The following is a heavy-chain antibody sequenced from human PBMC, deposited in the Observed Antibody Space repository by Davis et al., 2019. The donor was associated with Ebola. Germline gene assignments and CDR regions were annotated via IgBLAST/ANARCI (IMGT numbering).Heavy chain of an antibody. V-gene: IGHV4-34*01. D-gene: IGHD4-17*01. CDR2: INHSGST. J-gene: IGHJ4*02. Sequence: SQTLSLTCAVYGGSFSGYYWSWIRQPPGKGLEWIGEINHSGSTNYNPSLKSRVTISLDTSKNQFSLKLSSVTAADTAVYYCARGPPKYGDYEYYFDYWGQGTLVTVSS. CDR3: ARGPPKYGDYEYYFDY. CDR1: GGSFSGYY.